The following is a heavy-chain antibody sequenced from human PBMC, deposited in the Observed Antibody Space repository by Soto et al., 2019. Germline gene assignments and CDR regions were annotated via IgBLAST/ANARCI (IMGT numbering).Heavy chain of an antibody. CDR2: VYSSGGT. J-gene: IGHJ5*02. CDR1: GGSMTSYY. CDR3: ARRPRFNNWFDP. V-gene: IGHV4-4*07. Sequence: SETLSLTCTVSGGSMTSYYWTWIRQPAGKGLEWIGRVYSSGGTHYNRSLKSRVTIALDASKKQFSLRLLSVTDADTAVYFCARRPRFNNWFDPWGQGTLVTAST. D-gene: IGHD3-3*01.